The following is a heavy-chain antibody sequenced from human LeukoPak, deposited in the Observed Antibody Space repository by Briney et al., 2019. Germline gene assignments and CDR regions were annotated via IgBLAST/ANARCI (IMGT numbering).Heavy chain of an antibody. V-gene: IGHV3-21*01. CDR3: ARGLGNSGSYSTY. J-gene: IGHJ4*02. CDR1: GFTFSSYS. D-gene: IGHD1-26*01. CDR2: ISSSSSYI. Sequence: SGGSLRLSCAASGFTFSSYSMNWVRQAPGKGLEWVSSISSSSSYIYYADSVKGRFTISRDNAKNSLYLQMNSLRAEDTAVYYCARGLGNSGSYSTYWGQGTLATVSS.